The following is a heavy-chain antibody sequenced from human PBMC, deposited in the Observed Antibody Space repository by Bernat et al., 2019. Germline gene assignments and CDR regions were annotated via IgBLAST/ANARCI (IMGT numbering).Heavy chain of an antibody. CDR1: GFTFSRYA. CDR2: ISYDGSDA. CDR3: ARGYCSSTSCHDRLDY. J-gene: IGHJ4*02. V-gene: IGHV3-30*01. D-gene: IGHD2-2*01. Sequence: QVQLVESGGGVVQPGRSLRLSCAASGFTFSRYAVHWVRQAPGKGLEWVAVISYDGSDAYYADSVKGRFTISRDNSNNTLFLQMNSLSTEDTAVYYCARGYCSSTSCHDRLDYWGQGALVTVSS.